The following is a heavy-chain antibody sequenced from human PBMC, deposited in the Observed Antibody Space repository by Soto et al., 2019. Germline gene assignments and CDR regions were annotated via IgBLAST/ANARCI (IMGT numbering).Heavy chain of an antibody. D-gene: IGHD3-22*01. V-gene: IGHV1-3*01. CDR2: INAGNGNT. CDR1: GYTFTSYA. CDR3: AGHNYYDSSGYYAPYAFDI. Sequence: ASVKVSCKASGYTFTSYAMHWVRQAPGQRLEWMEWINAGNGNTKYSQKFQGRVTITRDTSASTAYMELSSLRSEDTAVYYCAGHNYYDSSGYYAPYAFDIWGQGTMVTV. J-gene: IGHJ3*02.